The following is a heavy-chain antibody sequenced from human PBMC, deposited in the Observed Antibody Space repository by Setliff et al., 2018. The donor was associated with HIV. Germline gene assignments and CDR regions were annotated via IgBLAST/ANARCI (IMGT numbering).Heavy chain of an antibody. CDR1: GYTFTRYG. Sequence: ASVKVSCKASGYTFTRYGISWVRQAPGQGLEWMGWISANNGNTNYAQKLQGRVTMTTDTSTSTDYMDLSSLRSDDTAVYYCARQDGTTVLSKDFDYWARERWSPSPQ. D-gene: IGHD4-17*01. CDR3: ARQDGTTVLSKDFDY. V-gene: IGHV1-18*01. J-gene: IGHJ4*02. CDR2: ISANNGNT.